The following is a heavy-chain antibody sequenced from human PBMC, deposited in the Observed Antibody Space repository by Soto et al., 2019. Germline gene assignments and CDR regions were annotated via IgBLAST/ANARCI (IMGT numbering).Heavy chain of an antibody. CDR2: MWYDGSSK. CDR1: GFTFSNYG. Sequence: PGGSLRLFCGASGFTFSNYGMHWVRQAPGKGLEWVAVMWYDGSSKYYADSVKGRFTISRDNSKNTLFLQMNSLRAEDTAVYYCARDRAESYSPNYYYYGMDVWGQGTAVTVSS. J-gene: IGHJ6*02. D-gene: IGHD1-26*01. CDR3: ARDRAESYSPNYYYYGMDV. V-gene: IGHV3-33*01.